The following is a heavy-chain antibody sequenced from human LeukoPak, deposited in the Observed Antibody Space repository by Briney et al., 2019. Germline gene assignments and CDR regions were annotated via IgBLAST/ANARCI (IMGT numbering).Heavy chain of an antibody. CDR2: IYYSGST. Sequence: SETLSLTCTVSGGSISSYYWSWIRQPPGKGLEWIGYIYYSGSTNYNPSLKSRVTISVDTSKNQFSLKLSSVTAADTAVYYCARRHGSGWYGFLGYYFDYWGQGTLVTVSS. D-gene: IGHD6-19*01. CDR3: ARRHGSGWYGFLGYYFDY. J-gene: IGHJ4*02. V-gene: IGHV4-59*08. CDR1: GGSISSYY.